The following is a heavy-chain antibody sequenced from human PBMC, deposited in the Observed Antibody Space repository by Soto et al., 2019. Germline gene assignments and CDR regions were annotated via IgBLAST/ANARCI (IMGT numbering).Heavy chain of an antibody. V-gene: IGHV4-39*01. CDR1: GGYIRSSSYY. D-gene: IGHD3-22*01. CDR3: ARLSDYYDSSGSFDY. J-gene: IGHJ4*02. Sequence: SETQSLTCTVSGGYIRSSSYYWGWIRQPPGKGLEWIGSIYYSGSTYYNPSLKSRVTISVDTSKNQFSLKLSSVTAADTAVYYCARLSDYYDSSGSFDYWGQGTLVTVSS. CDR2: IYYSGST.